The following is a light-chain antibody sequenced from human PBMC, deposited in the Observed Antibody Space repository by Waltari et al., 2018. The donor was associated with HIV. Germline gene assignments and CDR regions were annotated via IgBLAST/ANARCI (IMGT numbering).Light chain of an antibody. J-gene: IGKJ4*01. CDR2: WAS. CDR3: RQYYRTPLT. Sequence: DILMTQSPDSLAVSLGERATINCKARQTLLYSSNNKNYLAWYQHKPGQPPKLLIYWASTRQSGVPDRFSGSGSGTNFNLTINKLQAEDVATYYCRQYYRTPLTFGGGTKVGL. CDR1: QTLLYSSNNKNY. V-gene: IGKV4-1*01.